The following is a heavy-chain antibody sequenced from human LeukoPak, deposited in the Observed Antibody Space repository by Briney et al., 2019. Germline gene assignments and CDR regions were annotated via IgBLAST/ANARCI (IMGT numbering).Heavy chain of an antibody. Sequence: SETLSLTCTVSGYSISNGYFWGWIRQPPEKGLEWIGNIYHSGDTYYNQSLKSRVTISVDTSKNQFSLKLSSVTAAETAVYYCARDAYSGYEAGYYMDVWGKGTTVTVSS. J-gene: IGHJ6*03. CDR3: ARDAYSGYEAGYYMDV. V-gene: IGHV4-38-2*02. CDR1: GYSISNGYF. D-gene: IGHD5-12*01. CDR2: IYHSGDT.